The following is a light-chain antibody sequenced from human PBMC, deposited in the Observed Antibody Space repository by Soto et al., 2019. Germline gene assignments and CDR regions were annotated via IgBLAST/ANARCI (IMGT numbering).Light chain of an antibody. CDR3: QQRSNWPPYT. CDR2: DAS. CDR1: QSVSDY. V-gene: IGKV3-11*01. J-gene: IGKJ2*01. Sequence: EIALTQSPATLSLSPGETATLSCRASQSVSDYLAWYQQKPGQTPRLLIYDASNRATGIPARFSGSGSGTDFTLAISSLEPEDFAVYYCQQRSNWPPYTFGQGTKVDIK.